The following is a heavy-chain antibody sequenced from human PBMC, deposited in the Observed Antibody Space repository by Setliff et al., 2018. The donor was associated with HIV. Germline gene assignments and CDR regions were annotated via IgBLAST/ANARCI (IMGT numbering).Heavy chain of an antibody. D-gene: IGHD3-22*01. Sequence: SETLSLICTVSGDSITNSMHYWSWIRQPPGKGLEFIGSIHYNDGKTYYNAALRSRVTISADTSKNQFSLKLNSVTAADTAVYYCASRIYYYDSSRVLREEGFDPWGQGTLVTVSS. J-gene: IGHJ5*02. CDR3: ASRIYYYDSSRVLREEGFDP. CDR1: GDSITNSMHY. V-gene: IGHV4-39*01. CDR2: IHYNDGKT.